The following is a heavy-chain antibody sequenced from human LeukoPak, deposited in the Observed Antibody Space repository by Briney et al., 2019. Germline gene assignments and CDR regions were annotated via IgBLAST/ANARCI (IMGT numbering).Heavy chain of an antibody. CDR3: ARGAAAGSH. CDR1: GGCVSSSSYY. CDR2: ISYSGST. V-gene: IGHV4-39*01. J-gene: IGHJ4*02. D-gene: IGHD6-13*01. Sequence: SETLSLTCTVSGGCVSSSSYYLGWIRQPPGKGLEWIGTISYSGSTYYNPSLKSRVTLSVDTSKTQFSLRLSSVTAADTAVYYCARGAAAGSHWGQGTLVTVSS.